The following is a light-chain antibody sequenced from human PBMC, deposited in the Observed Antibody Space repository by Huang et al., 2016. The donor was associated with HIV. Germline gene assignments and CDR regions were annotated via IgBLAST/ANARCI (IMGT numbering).Light chain of an antibody. CDR1: QIVGIY. Sequence: IVLTQSPGTLSLSPGERAPLSCRASQIVGIYLAWYQQKPGQAPRLLIYGASTRVTGIQDRFSGGGSGTDFTLSISRLEPEDVAVYYCQQYERPPDTFGPGTKVNIK. CDR3: QQYERPPDT. CDR2: GAS. V-gene: IGKV3-20*01. J-gene: IGKJ3*01.